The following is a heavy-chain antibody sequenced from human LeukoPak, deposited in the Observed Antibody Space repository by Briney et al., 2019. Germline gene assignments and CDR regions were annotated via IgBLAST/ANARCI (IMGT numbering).Heavy chain of an antibody. V-gene: IGHV1-2*02. CDR1: GYTFTGYY. Sequence: ASVKVSCKASGYTFTGYYIHWVRQAPGQGLEWMGWINPNSGDTNYAQTFQGRVTMTRDTSISTAHMELSRLRSDDTAVYYCARDLSYGRLSVDYWGQGTLVTVSS. J-gene: IGHJ4*02. CDR2: INPNSGDT. D-gene: IGHD5-18*01. CDR3: ARDLSYGRLSVDY.